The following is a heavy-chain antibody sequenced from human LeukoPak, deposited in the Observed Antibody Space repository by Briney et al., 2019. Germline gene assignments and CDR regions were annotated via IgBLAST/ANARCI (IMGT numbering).Heavy chain of an antibody. CDR3: ARANYDILTGWWFDP. CDR1: GGSFSGYY. V-gene: IGHV4-34*01. Sequence: SETLSLTCAVYGGSFSGYYWSWIRQPPGKGLEWIGEINHSGSTNYNPSLKSRVTMSLDTSKNQFSLKLTSVTAADMAVYYCARANYDILTGWWFDPWGQGTLVTVSS. CDR2: INHSGST. D-gene: IGHD3-9*01. J-gene: IGHJ5*02.